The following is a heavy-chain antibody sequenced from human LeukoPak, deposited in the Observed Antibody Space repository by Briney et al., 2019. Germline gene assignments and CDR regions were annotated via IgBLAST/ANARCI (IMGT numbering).Heavy chain of an antibody. J-gene: IGHJ4*02. Sequence: GGSLRLSCTASGFNFGNYGMSWVRQAPGKGLEWISGLSDAGVRIFYADSVRGRFTVSRDNSKNTLYLQMDSLRAEDTAVYYCANTHCDSSPIVWNFWGQGTLVTVSS. CDR1: GFNFGNYG. V-gene: IGHV3-23*01. CDR2: LSDAGVRI. CDR3: ANTHCDSSPIVWNF. D-gene: IGHD6-6*01.